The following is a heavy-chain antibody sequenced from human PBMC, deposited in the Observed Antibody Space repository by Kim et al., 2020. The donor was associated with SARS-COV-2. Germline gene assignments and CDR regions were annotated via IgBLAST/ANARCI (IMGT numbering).Heavy chain of an antibody. V-gene: IGHV1-18*01. J-gene: IGHJ4*02. D-gene: IGHD3-10*01. CDR1: GYTFTSYG. CDR2: ISAYNGNT. CDR3: VRVGNYYGSGELDY. Sequence: ASVKVSCKASGYTFTSYGLSWVRQAPGQGLEWMGWISAYNGNTNYAQKLQGRVTMTTDTSTSTAYMELRSLRSDDTAVYYCVRVGNYYGSGELDYWGQGTLVTVSS.